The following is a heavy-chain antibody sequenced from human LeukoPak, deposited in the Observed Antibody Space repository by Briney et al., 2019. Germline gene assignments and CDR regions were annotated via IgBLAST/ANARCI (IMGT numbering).Heavy chain of an antibody. CDR3: TRRGYGSGSYP. CDR2: IRSKANSYAT. Sequence: PGGSLRLSCAASGFTFSGSAMHWVRQASGKGLDWVGRIRSKANSYATAYAASVKGRFTISGDDSKNTAYLQMNSLKTEDTAVYYCTRRGYGSGSYPWGQGTLVTVSS. V-gene: IGHV3-73*01. J-gene: IGHJ5*02. CDR1: GFTFSGSA. D-gene: IGHD3-10*01.